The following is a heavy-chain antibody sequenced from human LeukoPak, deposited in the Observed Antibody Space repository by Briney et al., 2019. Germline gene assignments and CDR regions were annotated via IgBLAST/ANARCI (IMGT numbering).Heavy chain of an antibody. J-gene: IGHJ4*02. CDR1: GFTFGSYA. Sequence: GGSLRLSCAASGFTFGSYAMSWVRQAPGKGLEWVSYISGISSNNIYYADSVKGRFTISRDNAKNSLYLQMNSLRDEDTAVYYCAQKGGADNWGQGTLVTVSS. D-gene: IGHD2-15*01. V-gene: IGHV3-48*02. CDR2: ISGISSNNI. CDR3: AQKGGADN.